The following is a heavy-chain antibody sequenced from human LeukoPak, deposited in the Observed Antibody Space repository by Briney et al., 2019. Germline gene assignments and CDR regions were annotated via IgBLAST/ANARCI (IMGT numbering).Heavy chain of an antibody. V-gene: IGHV3-30*04. J-gene: IGHJ4*02. CDR3: ARDPLGSPTYYFDY. CDR2: ISYDGSNK. Sequence: GGSLRLSCAASGFTFSSYAMHWVRQAPGKGLEWVAVISYDGSNKYYADPVKGRFTISRDNSKNTLYLQMNSLRAEDTAVYYCARDPLGSPTYYFDYWGQGTLVTVSS. CDR1: GFTFSSYA. D-gene: IGHD7-27*01.